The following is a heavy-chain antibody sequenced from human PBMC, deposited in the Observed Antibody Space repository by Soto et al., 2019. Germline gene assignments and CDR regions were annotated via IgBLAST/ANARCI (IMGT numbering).Heavy chain of an antibody. J-gene: IGHJ4*02. CDR3: AKTIFGVASPFDY. CDR2: IYYSGST. Sequence: PSETLSLTCTVSGGSISSSSYYWGWIRQPPGKGLEWIGSIYYSGSTYYNPSLESRVTISVDTSKNQFSLKLSSMTAADTAVYYCAKTIFGVASPFDYWGQGTLVTVPS. CDR1: GGSISSSSYY. V-gene: IGHV4-39*01. D-gene: IGHD3-3*01.